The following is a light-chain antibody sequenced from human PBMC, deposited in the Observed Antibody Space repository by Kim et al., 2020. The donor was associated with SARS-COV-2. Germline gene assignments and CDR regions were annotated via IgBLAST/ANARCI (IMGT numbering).Light chain of an antibody. CDR2: GAS. J-gene: IGKJ5*01. Sequence: ASVGDRATITWRASQDIRNDLGWYQQNPGIAPKLLIYGASSLQIGVPSRFSVSGSGTEFTLTISSLQPEDFATYFCLQHNTYPITFGQGTRLEIK. CDR3: LQHNTYPIT. V-gene: IGKV1-17*01. CDR1: QDIRND.